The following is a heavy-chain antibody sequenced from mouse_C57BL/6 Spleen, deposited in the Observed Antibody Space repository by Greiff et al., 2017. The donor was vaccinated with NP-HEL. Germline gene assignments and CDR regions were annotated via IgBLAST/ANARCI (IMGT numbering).Heavy chain of an antibody. CDR3: TRDHDYDGDYYAMDY. V-gene: IGHV5-9-1*02. D-gene: IGHD2-4*01. J-gene: IGHJ4*01. CDR1: GFTFSSYA. CDR2: ISSGGDYI. Sequence: EVQLVESGEGLVKPGGSLKLSCAASGFTFSSYAMSWVRQTPEKRLEWVAYISSGGDYIYYADTVKGRFTISRDNARNTLYLQMSSLKSEDTAMYYCTRDHDYDGDYYAMDYWGQGTSVTVSS.